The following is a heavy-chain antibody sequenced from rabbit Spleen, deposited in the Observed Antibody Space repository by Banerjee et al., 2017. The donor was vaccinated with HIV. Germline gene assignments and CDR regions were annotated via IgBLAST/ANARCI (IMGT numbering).Heavy chain of an antibody. CDR3: ASGYSDVYFSL. V-gene: IGHV1S45*01. CDR1: GVSFSSSSY. Sequence: EQLEESGGGLVKPEGSLTLTCKASGVSFSSSSYMCWVRQAPGKGLEWIACIDTGSSGFTYFATWAKGRFTCSKTSSTTVTLQMTSLTAADTATYFCASGYSDVYFSLWGPGTLVTVS. D-gene: IGHD1-1*01. CDR2: IDTGSSGFT. J-gene: IGHJ4*01.